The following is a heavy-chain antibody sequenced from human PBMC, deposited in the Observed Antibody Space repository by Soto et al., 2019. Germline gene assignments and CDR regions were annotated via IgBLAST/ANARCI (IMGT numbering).Heavy chain of an antibody. CDR1: GYPFTHYG. CDR2: ISPFNGST. D-gene: IGHD3-10*01. J-gene: IGHJ4*02. Sequence: ASVKVSCKSSGYPFTHYGITWIRQAPGQGLEWMGWISPFNGSTSYAQKFQGRVTMTRDTSTSTVYMELSSLRSEDTAVYYCARDLWVLYYGSGSYYNLPHYWGQGTLVTVSS. V-gene: IGHV1-18*01. CDR3: ARDLWVLYYGSGSYYNLPHY.